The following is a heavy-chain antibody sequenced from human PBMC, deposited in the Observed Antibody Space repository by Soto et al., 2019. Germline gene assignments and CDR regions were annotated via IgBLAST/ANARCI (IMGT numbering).Heavy chain of an antibody. CDR1: GFTFSSYG. D-gene: IGHD3-10*01. CDR3: AKEGYYGSVDGMDV. Sequence: QVQLVESGGGVVQPGRSLRLSCAASGFTFSSYGMHWVRQAPGKGLEWVAVISYDGSNKYYADSVKGRFTISRDNSKNTLYLQMNSLRAEDTAVYYCAKEGYYGSVDGMDVRGQGTTVTVSS. V-gene: IGHV3-30*18. J-gene: IGHJ6*02. CDR2: ISYDGSNK.